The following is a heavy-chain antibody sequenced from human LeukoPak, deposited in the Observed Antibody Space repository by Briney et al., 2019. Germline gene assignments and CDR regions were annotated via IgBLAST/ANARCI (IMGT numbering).Heavy chain of an antibody. CDR2: IYHSGST. Sequence: PSETLSLTCTVSGVSISSSNWWTWVRQPPGQGLEWIGEIYHSGSTNYNPSLKSRVTISEDKSKNHFSLKLSSVTAADTAVYYCARVPPAVAGLDYWGQGTLVTVSS. V-gene: IGHV4-4*02. D-gene: IGHD6-19*01. J-gene: IGHJ4*02. CDR1: GVSISSSNW. CDR3: ARVPPAVAGLDY.